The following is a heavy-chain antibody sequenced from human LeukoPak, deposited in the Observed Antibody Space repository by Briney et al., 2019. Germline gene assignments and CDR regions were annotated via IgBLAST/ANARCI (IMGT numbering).Heavy chain of an antibody. D-gene: IGHD1-26*01. V-gene: IGHV3-7*01. CDR2: MNGDGSQI. Sequence: GGSLRLSCAASGFTFSGHWMSWVRQAPAKGLEWVAHMNGDGSQIYYMDFVKGRFTISRDNAKNSLYLQMNGLRAEDTAVYYCVAWGNSGNSWGQGTMVIVSS. CDR1: GFTFSGHW. CDR3: VAWGNSGNS. J-gene: IGHJ3*01.